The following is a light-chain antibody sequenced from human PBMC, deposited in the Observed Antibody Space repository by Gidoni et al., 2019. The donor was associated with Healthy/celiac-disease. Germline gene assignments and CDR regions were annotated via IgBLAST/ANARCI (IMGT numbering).Light chain of an antibody. J-gene: IGKJ1*01. CDR3: QQRSNWPPGPWT. Sequence: EIVLTQSPATLSLSPGERATLSCRASQSVSSYLAWYHQKPGQAPRLLIYDASNRATGIPARFSGSGSGTDFTLTIRSLEPEDFAVYYCQQRSNWPPGPWTFGQGTKVEIK. CDR1: QSVSSY. CDR2: DAS. V-gene: IGKV3-11*01.